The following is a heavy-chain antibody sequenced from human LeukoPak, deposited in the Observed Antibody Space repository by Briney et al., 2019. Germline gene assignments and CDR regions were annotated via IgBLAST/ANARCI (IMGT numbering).Heavy chain of an antibody. J-gene: IGHJ4*02. D-gene: IGHD3-22*01. Sequence: SETLSLTCAVYGGSFSGYYWSWIRQPPGKGLEWIGSVYYSGSTYYNPSLKSRVTISVDTSKNQFSLKLSSVTAADTAVYYCARVGSSGYYFDYWGQGTLVTVSS. CDR1: GGSFSGYY. V-gene: IGHV4-34*01. CDR2: VYYSGST. CDR3: ARVGSSGYYFDY.